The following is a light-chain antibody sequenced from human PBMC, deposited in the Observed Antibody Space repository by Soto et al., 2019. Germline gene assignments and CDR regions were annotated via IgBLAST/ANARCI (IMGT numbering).Light chain of an antibody. Sequence: DIPMTQSPSSLSASVGDRVTITCRASQSISSYLNWYQQKPGKAPKLLIYAASNLQSGVPSRFSGSGSGTDFTLTISSLQPEDFATYYCQQSYSTPASFGGGTKVEIK. J-gene: IGKJ4*01. V-gene: IGKV1-39*01. CDR1: QSISSY. CDR3: QQSYSTPAS. CDR2: AAS.